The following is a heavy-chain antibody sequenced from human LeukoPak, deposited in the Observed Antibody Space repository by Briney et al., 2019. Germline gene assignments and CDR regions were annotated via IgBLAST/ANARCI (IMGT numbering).Heavy chain of an antibody. CDR1: RYTFSSSD. Sequence: ASVKVSCKATRYTFSSSDINWVRQAAGQGFEWMGWMSPTSGNTGYAQNFQGRVTMTRDTSISTAYMELTSLRSEDTAVYYCVGGAPNWGFDFWGQETLVIVSS. D-gene: IGHD7-27*01. CDR3: VGGAPNWGFDF. V-gene: IGHV1-8*01. CDR2: MSPTSGNT. J-gene: IGHJ4*02.